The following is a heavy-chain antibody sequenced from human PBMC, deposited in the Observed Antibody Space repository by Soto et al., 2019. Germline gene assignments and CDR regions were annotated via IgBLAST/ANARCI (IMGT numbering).Heavy chain of an antibody. CDR2: IYYSGST. Sequence: SETLSLTCTVSGGSISNGGYYWSWIRQHPGKGLEWIGYIYYSGSTYYNPSLKSRVSISVDTSKNQFSLKLNSVTAADTAVYYCARHFSVDYFDYWGQGALVTVSS. CDR1: GGSISNGGYY. J-gene: IGHJ4*02. V-gene: IGHV4-31*03. CDR3: ARHFSVDYFDY.